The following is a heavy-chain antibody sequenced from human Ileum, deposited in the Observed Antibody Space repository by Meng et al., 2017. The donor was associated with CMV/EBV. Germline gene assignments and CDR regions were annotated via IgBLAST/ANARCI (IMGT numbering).Heavy chain of an antibody. CDR2: ITDTCTV. CDR1: GFTFSDLH. D-gene: IGHD6-19*01. V-gene: IGHV3-69-1*01. Sequence: LSCTTSGFTFSDLHMSWVRQAPGQGLEWLSYITDTCTVSYAPSLSGRFTISRDNARNSVYLQLDSLRVEDTAVYYCARRWAVAGLDYWGQGTLVTVSS. CDR3: ARRWAVAGLDY. J-gene: IGHJ4*02.